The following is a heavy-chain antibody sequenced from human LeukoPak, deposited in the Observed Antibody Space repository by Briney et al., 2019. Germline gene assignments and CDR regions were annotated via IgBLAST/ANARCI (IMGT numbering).Heavy chain of an antibody. CDR1: GYSFTSYW. J-gene: IGHJ5*02. CDR3: ARQVSSSGWFDH. V-gene: IGHV5-51*01. D-gene: IGHD6-6*01. CDR2: IYPDDSDT. Sequence: GESLKISCKASGYSFTSYWIGWVRQMPRRGLEWMGIIYPDDSDTRYSPSFQGQVTISADKSISTAYMQWSSLKASDTAMYYCARQVSSSGWFDHWGQGTLVTVSS.